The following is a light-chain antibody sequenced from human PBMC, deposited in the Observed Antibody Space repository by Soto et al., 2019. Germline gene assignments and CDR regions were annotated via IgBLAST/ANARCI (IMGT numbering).Light chain of an antibody. CDR3: QQYNSYWT. Sequence: DIQMTQSPSTLSASVGDRVTITCRASQSISSWLAWYQQKPGKAPKILIYKATSLESGVPSRFSGSGSGTEFSLTISSLPPDDFATYYCQQYNSYWTFGQGTKVDIK. CDR2: KAT. CDR1: QSISSW. V-gene: IGKV1-5*03. J-gene: IGKJ1*01.